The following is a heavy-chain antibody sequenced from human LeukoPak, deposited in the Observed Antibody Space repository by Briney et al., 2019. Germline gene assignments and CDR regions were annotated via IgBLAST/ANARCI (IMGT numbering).Heavy chain of an antibody. V-gene: IGHV3-23*01. CDR2: ISGSGGST. CDR3: AKDQGRYYYYYYYMDV. Sequence: GGSLRLSCAASGFTFSSYAMSWVRQAPGKGLEWVSAISGSGGSTHYADSVKGRFTISRDNSKNTLYLQMNSLRAEDTAVYYCAKDQGRYYYYYYYMDVWGKGTTVTVSS. D-gene: IGHD3-10*01. J-gene: IGHJ6*03. CDR1: GFTFSSYA.